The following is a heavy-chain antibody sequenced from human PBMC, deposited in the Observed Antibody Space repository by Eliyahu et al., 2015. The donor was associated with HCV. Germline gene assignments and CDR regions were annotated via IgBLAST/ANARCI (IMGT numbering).Heavy chain of an antibody. J-gene: IGHJ6*02. Sequence: QVQLVQSGAEVKKPGASLKVSCKASGYTFSDXYIHWVRQAPGQGLEWMGWINPXXGGTDXAQKFQGRVIVTRDTSIRTAYMELGSLRSDDTALYYCAREKPFVVAELRWGPKVRPYYGLDVWGQGTTVIVSS. CDR2: INPXXGGT. CDR3: AREKPFVVAELRWGPKVRPYYGLDV. V-gene: IGHV1-2*02. CDR1: GYTFSDXY. D-gene: IGHD2-15*01.